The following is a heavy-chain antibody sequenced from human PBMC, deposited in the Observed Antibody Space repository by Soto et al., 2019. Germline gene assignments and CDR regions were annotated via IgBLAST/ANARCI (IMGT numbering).Heavy chain of an antibody. CDR3: ARGEVVASNWFDP. J-gene: IGHJ5*02. D-gene: IGHD2-15*01. CDR2: IYYSGST. CDR1: GGSIIDSGSFY. Sequence: VQMQESGPGLVKPSQTLYLTCSVSGGSIIDSGSFYWNWIRQHPGKGLEWIGYIYYSGSTYYNRALKRRATIALDTSQNQFSLKVTSVTAADTAISYCARGEVVASNWFDPWGQGTLVTVSS. V-gene: IGHV4-31*03.